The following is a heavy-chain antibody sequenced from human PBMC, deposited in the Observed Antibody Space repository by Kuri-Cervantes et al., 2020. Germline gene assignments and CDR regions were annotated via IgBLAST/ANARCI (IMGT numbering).Heavy chain of an antibody. D-gene: IGHD3-10*01. Sequence: SVKVSCKASGGTFSSYAISWVRQAPGQGLEWMGGIIPIFGTANYAQKFQGRVTITTDESTSTAYMELSSLRAEDTAVYYCAKDMKLLWFGEVDYWGQGTLVTVSS. CDR1: GGTFSSYA. CDR2: IIPIFGTA. J-gene: IGHJ4*02. CDR3: AKDMKLLWFGEVDY. V-gene: IGHV1-69*05.